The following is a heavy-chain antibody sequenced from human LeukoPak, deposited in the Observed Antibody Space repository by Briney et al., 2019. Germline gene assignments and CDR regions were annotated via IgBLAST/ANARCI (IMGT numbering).Heavy chain of an antibody. CDR1: GFTFSSYA. Sequence: RPGGSLRLSCAASGFTFSSYAMSWVRQAPGKGLEWVSAISGSGGSTYYADSVKGRFTISRDNSKNTLYLQMNSLRAEDTAVYYCAKGFHVWGSYRYDSPFDYWGQGTLVTVSS. D-gene: IGHD3-16*02. V-gene: IGHV3-23*01. CDR2: ISGSGGST. J-gene: IGHJ4*02. CDR3: AKGFHVWGSYRYDSPFDY.